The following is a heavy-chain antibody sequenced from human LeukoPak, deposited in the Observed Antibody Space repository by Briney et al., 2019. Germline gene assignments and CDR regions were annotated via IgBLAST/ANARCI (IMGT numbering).Heavy chain of an antibody. CDR2: ISYNERM. Sequence: PSETLSLTCSVSGASVTSYYWNRVRQRPGKGLEWIGYISYNERMDYGPTLKSRVTMSLDTSKNQFSLKLTSVTAADTGVYYCARGYCSDDICPVFPSWGQGTLVTVSS. D-gene: IGHD2-15*01. CDR3: ARGYCSDDICPVFPS. V-gene: IGHV4-59*02. J-gene: IGHJ5*02. CDR1: GASVTSYY.